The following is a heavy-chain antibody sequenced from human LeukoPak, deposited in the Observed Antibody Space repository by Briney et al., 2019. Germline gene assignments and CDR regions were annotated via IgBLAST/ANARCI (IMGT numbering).Heavy chain of an antibody. CDR3: ARLQDYYDSSGYYYGGMDV. Sequence: GGSLRLSCAASGFTVSSNYMSWVHQAPGKGLEWVSVIYSGGSTYYADSVKGRFTISRDNSKNTLYLQMNSLRAEDTAVYYCARLQDYYDSSGYYYGGMDVWGQGTTVTVSS. V-gene: IGHV3-53*01. CDR1: GFTVSSNY. CDR2: IYSGGST. D-gene: IGHD3-22*01. J-gene: IGHJ6*02.